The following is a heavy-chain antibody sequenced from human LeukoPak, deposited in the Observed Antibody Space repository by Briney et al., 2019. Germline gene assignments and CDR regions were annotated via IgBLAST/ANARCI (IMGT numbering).Heavy chain of an antibody. V-gene: IGHV4-59*11. CDR1: GGSILNHY. D-gene: IGHD3-22*01. CDR2: IYHSAST. J-gene: IGHJ4*02. Sequence: PSETLSLPRTVSGGSILNHYWIWIRQPPGKGLDGIGHIYHSASTNYNPSLKSRVTISVARSKTQCSLNLSSVTAADTAVYYCARSYYFDRSGSRHYYFDSWGQGTLVTVSS. CDR3: ARSYYFDRSGSRHYYFDS.